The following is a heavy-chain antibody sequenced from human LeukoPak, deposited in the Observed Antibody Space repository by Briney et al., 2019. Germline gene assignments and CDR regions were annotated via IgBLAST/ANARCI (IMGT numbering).Heavy chain of an antibody. Sequence: ASVKVSCKASGYTFTSYGVSWVRQAPGQGLEWMGWISAYNGNTDYAQKLQGRVTMTTDTSTTTAYMELRSLTSDDTAVYYCAREGGGYQFDYWGQGTLVTVSS. V-gene: IGHV1-18*01. D-gene: IGHD2-2*01. CDR3: AREGGGYQFDY. CDR1: GYTFTSYG. CDR2: ISAYNGNT. J-gene: IGHJ4*02.